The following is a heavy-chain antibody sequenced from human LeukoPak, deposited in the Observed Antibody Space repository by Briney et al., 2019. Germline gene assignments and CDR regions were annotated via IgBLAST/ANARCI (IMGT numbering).Heavy chain of an antibody. J-gene: IGHJ4*02. CDR3: ARHLVVVTYDY. Sequence: PGGSLGLSCAASGFTFSDYYMSWIREAPGKGLEWVSYISSGGSTIYYADSVKGRFTISRDNAKNSLYLQMNSLRAEDTAVYYCARHLVVVTYDYWGQGTLVTVSS. CDR1: GFTFSDYY. D-gene: IGHD2-15*01. V-gene: IGHV3-11*01. CDR2: ISSGGSTI.